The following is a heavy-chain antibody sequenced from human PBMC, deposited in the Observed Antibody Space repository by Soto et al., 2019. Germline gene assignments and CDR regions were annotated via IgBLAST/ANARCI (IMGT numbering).Heavy chain of an antibody. D-gene: IGHD6-13*01. CDR1: GGTFSSYA. CDR2: IIPIFGTA. V-gene: IGHV1-69*13. CDR3: ALSILAAGTNHPYVFAI. J-gene: IGHJ3*02. Sequence: GASVKVSCKASGGTFSSYAISWVRQAPGQGLEWMGGIIPIFGTANYAQKFQGRVTITADESTSTAYMELSSLRSEDTAVYYCALSILAAGTNHPYVFAIWGQGTMVTVS.